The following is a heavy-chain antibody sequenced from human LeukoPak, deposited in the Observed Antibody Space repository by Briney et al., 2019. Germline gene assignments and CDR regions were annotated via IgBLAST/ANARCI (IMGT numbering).Heavy chain of an antibody. CDR1: GGSFSGYY. V-gene: IGHV4-34*01. CDR3: ARGFIGVAEFDY. CDR2: INHSGST. Sequence: PSETLSLTCAVYGGSFSGYYWSWIRQPPGKGLEWIGEINHSGSTNYNPSLKSRVTISVDTSKNQFSLKLSSVTAADTAVYYCARGFIGVAEFDYWGQGTLVTVSS. D-gene: IGHD3-16*02. J-gene: IGHJ4*02.